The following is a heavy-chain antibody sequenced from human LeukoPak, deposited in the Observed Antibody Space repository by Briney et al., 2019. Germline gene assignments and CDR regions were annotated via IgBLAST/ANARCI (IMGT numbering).Heavy chain of an antibody. CDR1: GYTFTGYY. D-gene: IGHD3-22*01. CDR3: ARVSRRRDSSGFAY. J-gene: IGHJ4*02. CDR2: INPNSGGT. Sequence: GASVKVSCKASGYTFTGYYMHWVRQAPGQGLEWMGWINPNSGGTNYAQKFQGRVTMTRDTSISTAYMELSRLRSDDTAVYYCARVSRRRDSSGFAYWGQGTVVTVSS. V-gene: IGHV1-2*02.